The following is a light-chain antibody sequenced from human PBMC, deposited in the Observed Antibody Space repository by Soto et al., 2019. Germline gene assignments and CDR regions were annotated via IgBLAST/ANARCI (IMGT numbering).Light chain of an antibody. CDR2: EAS. V-gene: IGKV1-13*02. CDR1: QGVSSH. CDR3: QQLNSYPWT. J-gene: IGKJ1*01. Sequence: AIPLTQFPSSLSASVGDRVTITCRASQGVSSHLNWYQQKPGQAPRRLIYEASNRASGIPARFSGSGSGTDFTLNISRLEPEDFATYYCQQLNSYPWTFGQGTKVDIK.